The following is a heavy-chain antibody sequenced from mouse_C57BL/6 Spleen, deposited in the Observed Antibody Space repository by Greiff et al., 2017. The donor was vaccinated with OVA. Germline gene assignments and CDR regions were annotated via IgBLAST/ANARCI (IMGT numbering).Heavy chain of an antibody. CDR1: GYTFTSYW. V-gene: IGHV1-5*01. J-gene: IGHJ3*01. D-gene: IGHD2-4*01. CDR2: IYPGNSDT. Sequence: VQLQQSGTVLARPGASVKMSCKTSGYTFTSYWMHWVKQRPGQGLEWIGAIYPGNSDTSYNQKFKGKAKLTAVTSASTAYMELSSLTNEDSAVYYCTRYDYDGGPWFAYWGQGTLVTVSA. CDR3: TRYDYDGGPWFAY.